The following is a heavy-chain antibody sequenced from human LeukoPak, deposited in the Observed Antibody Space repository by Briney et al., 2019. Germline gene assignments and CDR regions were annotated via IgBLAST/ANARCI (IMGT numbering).Heavy chain of an antibody. J-gene: IGHJ4*02. D-gene: IGHD6-19*01. CDR1: GDSVSSNSAA. CDR2: TFYRSKWYN. V-gene: IGHV6-1*01. CDR3: AREEESSGWSFDY. Sequence: SQTLSLTCAISGDSVSSNSAAWNWIRQSPSRGLEWLGRTFYRSKWYNDYIVSVKSRININPDASKNQFSLQLNSVTPEDTAMYYCAREEESSGWSFDYWGQGTLVTVSS.